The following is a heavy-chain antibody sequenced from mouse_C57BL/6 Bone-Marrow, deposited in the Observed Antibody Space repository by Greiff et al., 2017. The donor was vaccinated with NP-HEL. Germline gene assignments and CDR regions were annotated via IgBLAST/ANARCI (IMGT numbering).Heavy chain of an antibody. Sequence: VQVVESGPGLVAPSQSLSITCTVSGFSLTSYGVDWVRQSPGKGLEWLGVIWGVGSTNYNSALKSRLSISKDNSKSQVFLKMNSLQTDDTAMYYCAWTAQALGAYWGQGTLVTVSA. CDR1: GFSLTSYG. CDR2: IWGVGST. D-gene: IGHD3-2*02. J-gene: IGHJ3*01. V-gene: IGHV2-6*01. CDR3: AWTAQALGAY.